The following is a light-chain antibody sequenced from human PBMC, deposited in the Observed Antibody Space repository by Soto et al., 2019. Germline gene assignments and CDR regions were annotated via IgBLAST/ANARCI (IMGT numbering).Light chain of an antibody. J-gene: IGKJ2*01. CDR2: DAS. Sequence: EIVLTQSRATLSLSPGERATLSCRASQSVSSYLAWYQQKPGQAPRLLIYDASNRATGIPARFSGSGSGTDVTLTISSLEPEDFAVYYCQQRSNWPYTFGQGTKLEIK. V-gene: IGKV3-11*01. CDR3: QQRSNWPYT. CDR1: QSVSSY.